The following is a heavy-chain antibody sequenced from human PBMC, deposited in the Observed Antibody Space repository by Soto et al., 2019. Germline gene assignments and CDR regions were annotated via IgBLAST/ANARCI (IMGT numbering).Heavy chain of an antibody. J-gene: IGHJ4*02. D-gene: IGHD4-4*01. CDR3: ARDRDSSYFPPPYYFDS. CDR2: ISYDGSKT. CDR1: AFTFRGYT. Sequence: GGSLRLSCAASAFTFRGYTMHWVRQAPGKGLEWVATISYDGSKTNYADSVRGRFTISRDNSKSTLFLQMDSLRPEDTAVYSCARDRDSSYFPPPYYFDSWGQGTLVTVSS. V-gene: IGHV3-30*04.